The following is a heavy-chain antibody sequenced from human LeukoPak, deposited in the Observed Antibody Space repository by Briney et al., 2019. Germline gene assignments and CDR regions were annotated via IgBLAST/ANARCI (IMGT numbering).Heavy chain of an antibody. V-gene: IGHV3-21*01. CDR2: ISSDSSYI. D-gene: IGHD1-14*01. CDR1: GFNFNTYT. CDR3: AKSVDNWNHEYFDY. Sequence: GGSLRLSCAASGFNFNTYTMNWVRQAPGKGLEWVSSISSDSSYIYYADAVHGRFTVSRDNAKYSLYLQMNSLRAEDTAVYYCAKSVDNWNHEYFDYWGQGTLVTVSS. J-gene: IGHJ4*02.